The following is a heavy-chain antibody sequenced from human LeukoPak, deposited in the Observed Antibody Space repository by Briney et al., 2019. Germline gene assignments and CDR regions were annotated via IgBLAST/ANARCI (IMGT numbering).Heavy chain of an antibody. J-gene: IGHJ4*02. V-gene: IGHV3-7*04. CDR1: GFTFSNYC. Sequence: GGSLRLSCAASGFTFSNYCMSWVRQAPGKGLECVSHIKQNGIETYSADSVRGRLTISRDNAKNSLYLQMNSLSADDAPVYYGARFGYSYAYDYWGQGTMVTVSS. CDR3: ARFGYSYAYDY. CDR2: IKQNGIET. D-gene: IGHD5-18*01.